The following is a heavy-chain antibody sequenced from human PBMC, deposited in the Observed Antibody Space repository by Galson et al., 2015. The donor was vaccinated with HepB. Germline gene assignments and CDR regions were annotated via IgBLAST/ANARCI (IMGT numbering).Heavy chain of an antibody. CDR3: AHLSENDAFDI. CDR2: ISSSSTTI. D-gene: IGHD1-14*01. V-gene: IGHV3-48*04. Sequence: SLRLSCAASAFIFSTYSMNWVRQAPGKGLEWVSYISSSSTTIYYADSVKGRFTISRDNAKNSLYLQMSSLRSEDTAVYYCAHLSENDAFDIWGQGTMVTVSS. J-gene: IGHJ3*02. CDR1: AFIFSTYS.